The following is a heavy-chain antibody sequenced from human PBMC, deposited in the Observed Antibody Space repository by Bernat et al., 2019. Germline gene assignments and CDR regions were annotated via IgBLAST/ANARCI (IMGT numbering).Heavy chain of an antibody. J-gene: IGHJ4*02. CDR1: GGSITDSEW. V-gene: IGHV4-4*02. CDR3: ARVIRSAWRQLDC. CDR2: INVRGIA. D-gene: IGHD2-15*01. Sequence: QVQLQESGSGLVKPSETLSFTCVVSGGSITDSEWWSWVRQPSGEGLEWIGEINVRGIANHNPSLKSRVIMTIDNSKNQFSMEVKSVTAADTATYHCARVIRSAWRQLDCWSQGTLVTVSS.